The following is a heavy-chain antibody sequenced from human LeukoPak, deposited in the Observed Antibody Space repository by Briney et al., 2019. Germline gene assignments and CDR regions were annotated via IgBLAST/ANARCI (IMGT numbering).Heavy chain of an antibody. D-gene: IGHD3-22*01. V-gene: IGHV3-7*03. Sequence: GGSLRLSCAASGFTFSRYWMSWVSQSPRKGLECVANKKQDGSESYYVDSVKGRFTISRDHAGNSLYLQMHSLTVDDTAMYYCARDKGDYDKSGSLFVFGGQGTLVTVSS. CDR3: ARDKGDYDKSGSLFVF. CDR2: KKQDGSES. CDR1: GFTFSRYW. J-gene: IGHJ4*02.